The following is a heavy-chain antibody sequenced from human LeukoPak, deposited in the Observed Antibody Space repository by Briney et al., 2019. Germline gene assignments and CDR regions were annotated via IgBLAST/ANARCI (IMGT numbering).Heavy chain of an antibody. J-gene: IGHJ4*02. D-gene: IGHD6-19*01. Sequence: GASVKVSCKASGYTFTSYYMHWVRQAPGQGLEWMGIINPSGGSTSYAQKFQGRVTLTRDMSTSTDYLELSSLRSDDTAVYYCARDLKMGYSSGRYSWGTGSSNDYWGQGTLVTVSS. CDR3: ARDLKMGYSSGRYSWGTGSSNDY. CDR2: INPSGGST. V-gene: IGHV1-46*01. CDR1: GYTFTSYY.